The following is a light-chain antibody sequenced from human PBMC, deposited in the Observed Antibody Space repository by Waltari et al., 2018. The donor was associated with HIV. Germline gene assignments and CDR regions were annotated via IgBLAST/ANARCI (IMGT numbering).Light chain of an antibody. CDR2: GAS. CDR3: QQSYNTVVFT. Sequence: DTRLTPFSSSLTASVGDSVNLTCRASESVYTYLHWYQQKPGKATKILIPGASRLQNGVPPRFSGGGYGTEFTLTIDNLRPEDFATYFCQQSYNTVVFTFGQGT. CDR1: ESVYTY. J-gene: IGKJ2*01. V-gene: IGKV1-39*01.